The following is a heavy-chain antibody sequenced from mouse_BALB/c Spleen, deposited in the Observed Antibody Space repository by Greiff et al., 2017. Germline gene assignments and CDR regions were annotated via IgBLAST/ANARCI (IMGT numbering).Heavy chain of an antibody. CDR1: GFTFSSYA. J-gene: IGHJ1*01. D-gene: IGHD2-3*01. CDR3: AREGWDWYFDV. V-gene: IGHV5-6-5*01. CDR2: ISSGGST. Sequence: EVQLQESGGGLVKPGGSLKLSCAASGFTFSSYAMSWVRQTPEKRLEWVASISSGGSTYYPDSVKGRFTISRDNARNILYLQMSSLRSEDTAMYYCAREGWDWYFDVWGAGTTVTVSS.